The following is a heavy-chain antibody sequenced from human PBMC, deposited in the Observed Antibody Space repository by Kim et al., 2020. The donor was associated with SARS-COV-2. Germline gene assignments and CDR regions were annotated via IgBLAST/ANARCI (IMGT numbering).Heavy chain of an antibody. J-gene: IGHJ6*02. Sequence: SETLSLTCAVYGGSFSGYYWSWIRQPPGKGLEWIGEINHSGSTNYNPSPKSRVTISVDTSKNQFSLKLSSVTAADTAVYYCARGGIAVAGQLTPYYYGMDVWGQGTTVTVSS. CDR1: GGSFSGYY. D-gene: IGHD6-19*01. CDR3: ARGGIAVAGQLTPYYYGMDV. V-gene: IGHV4-34*01. CDR2: INHSGST.